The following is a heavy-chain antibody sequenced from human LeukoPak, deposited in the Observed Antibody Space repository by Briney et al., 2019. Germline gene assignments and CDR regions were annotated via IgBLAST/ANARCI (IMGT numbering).Heavy chain of an antibody. D-gene: IGHD4-11*01. CDR2: IWYDGSNQ. CDR1: GFSFSSYA. Sequence: GRSLRLSCAASGFSFSSYAMHWVRQAPGKGLEWVAVIWYDGSNQYYADSVRGRFTISRDNSKNTLHLQMNSLRAEDTAAYYCVKSGPDFGNLPSEYYFDFWGQGTLVTVSS. V-gene: IGHV3-33*06. J-gene: IGHJ4*02. CDR3: VKSGPDFGNLPSEYYFDF.